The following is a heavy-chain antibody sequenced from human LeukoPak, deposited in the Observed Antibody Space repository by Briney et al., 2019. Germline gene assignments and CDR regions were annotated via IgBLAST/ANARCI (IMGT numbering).Heavy chain of an antibody. D-gene: IGHD3-16*01. J-gene: IGHJ4*02. Sequence: GGSLRLSCAASGFTFSTYWMSWVRQAPGKGLEWVANIKQDGSEKYYVDSVKGRFTISRDNAKNSLYLQMNSLRAEDTAVYYCAKDLGEWLGSVDYWGQGTLVTVSS. CDR2: IKQDGSEK. V-gene: IGHV3-7*05. CDR1: GFTFSTYW. CDR3: AKDLGEWLGSVDY.